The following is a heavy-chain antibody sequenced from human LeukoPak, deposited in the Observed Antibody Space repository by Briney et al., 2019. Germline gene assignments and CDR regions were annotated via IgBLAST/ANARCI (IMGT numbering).Heavy chain of an antibody. Sequence: GESPKISCKGSGYSFTSYWIGWVRQMPGKGLEWMGIIYPGDSDTRYSPSFQGQVTISADKSISTAYLQWSSLKASDTAMYYCATRSYYDSSGYYYLFDYWGQGTLVTVSS. CDR3: ATRSYYDSSGYYYLFDY. CDR1: GYSFTSYW. V-gene: IGHV5-51*01. CDR2: IYPGDSDT. J-gene: IGHJ4*02. D-gene: IGHD3-22*01.